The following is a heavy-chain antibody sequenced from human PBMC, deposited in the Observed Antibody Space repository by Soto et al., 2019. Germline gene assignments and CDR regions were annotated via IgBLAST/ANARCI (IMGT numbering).Heavy chain of an antibody. CDR1: GFTFSNAW. J-gene: IGHJ4*02. Sequence: GGSLRLSCAASGFTFSNAWMSWVRQAPGKGLEWVGRIKSKTDGGTTDYAAPVKGRFTISRDDSKNTLYLQMNSLKTEDTAVYYCTTDIAQGAPPTDYWGQGTLVTVSS. V-gene: IGHV3-15*01. CDR2: IKSKTDGGTT. CDR3: TTDIAQGAPPTDY. D-gene: IGHD6-13*01.